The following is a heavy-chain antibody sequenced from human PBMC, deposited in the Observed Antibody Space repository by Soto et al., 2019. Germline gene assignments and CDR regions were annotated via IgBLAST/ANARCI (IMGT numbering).Heavy chain of an antibody. CDR2: IIPIFGTA. Sequence: GASVKVACKASGGTFSSYAISWVRQAPGQGLEWMGGIIPIFGTANYAQKFQGRVTITADESTSTAYMELSSLRSEDTAVYYCARTKEVAAGGGVYYYGMDVWGQGTTVTVSS. CDR3: ARTKEVAAGGGVYYYGMDV. V-gene: IGHV1-69*13. D-gene: IGHD2-15*01. CDR1: GGTFSSYA. J-gene: IGHJ6*02.